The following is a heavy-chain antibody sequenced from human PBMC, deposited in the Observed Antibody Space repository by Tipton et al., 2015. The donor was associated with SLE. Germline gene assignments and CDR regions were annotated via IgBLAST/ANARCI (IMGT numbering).Heavy chain of an antibody. CDR2: MNPNSGNT. D-gene: IGHD4/OR15-4a*01. CDR3: AGGELWCRGSKAYYFDY. CDR1: GYTFTSYD. Sequence: QSGAEVKKPGASVKVSCKASGYTFTSYDINWVRQATGQGLEWMGWMNPNSGNTGYAQKFAGRVTMTRDTSINTAYMELSSLRSEDTAVYYCAGGELWCRGSKAYYFDYWSEGTLVTVSS. V-gene: IGHV1-8*02. J-gene: IGHJ4*02.